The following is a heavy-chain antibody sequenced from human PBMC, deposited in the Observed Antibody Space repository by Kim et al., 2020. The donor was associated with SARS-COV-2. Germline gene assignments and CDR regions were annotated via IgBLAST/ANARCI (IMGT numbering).Heavy chain of an antibody. J-gene: IGHJ5*02. Sequence: ASVKVSCKASGYTFTSYGISWVRQAPGQGLEWMGWISAYNGNTNYAQKLQGRVTMTTDTSTSTAYMELRSLRSDDTAVYYCARDNSPYYDFWSGYYMRDNWFDPWGQGTLVTVSS. CDR1: GYTFTSYG. CDR2: ISAYNGNT. V-gene: IGHV1-18*04. D-gene: IGHD3-3*01. CDR3: ARDNSPYYDFWSGYYMRDNWFDP.